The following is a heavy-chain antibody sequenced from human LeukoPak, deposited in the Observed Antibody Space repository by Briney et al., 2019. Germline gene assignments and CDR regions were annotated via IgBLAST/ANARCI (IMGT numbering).Heavy chain of an antibody. V-gene: IGHV3-48*03. Sequence: GGSLRLSCAASGFTFSSYEMNWVRQAPGKGLEWVSYISSSGSTIYYADSVKGRFTISRDNAKNSLYLQMNSLRAEDTAVYYCARGNWLATDYWAREPWSPSPQ. J-gene: IGHJ4*02. CDR2: ISSSGSTI. D-gene: IGHD3-9*01. CDR3: ARGNWLATDY. CDR1: GFTFSSYE.